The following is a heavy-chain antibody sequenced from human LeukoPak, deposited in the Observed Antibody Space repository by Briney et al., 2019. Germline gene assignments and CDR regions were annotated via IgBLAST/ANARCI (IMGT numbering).Heavy chain of an antibody. CDR3: ARGWPTDYYDSSGPIDY. CDR2: IIPIFGTA. J-gene: IGHJ4*02. D-gene: IGHD3-22*01. V-gene: IGHV1-69*01. Sequence: SVKVSCKASGGTFSSYAISWVRQAPGQGLEWMGGIIPIFGTANYAQKFQGRVTITADESTSTAYMELSSLRSEDTAVYYCARGWPTDYYDSSGPIDYWGQGTLVTVSS. CDR1: GGTFSSYA.